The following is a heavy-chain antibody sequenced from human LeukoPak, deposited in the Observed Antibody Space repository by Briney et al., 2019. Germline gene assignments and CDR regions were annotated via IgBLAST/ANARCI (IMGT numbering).Heavy chain of an antibody. CDR2: ISGSGGST. CDR3: AKNYGSGSSVKYYYYMDV. J-gene: IGHJ6*03. Sequence: GGSLRLSCAASGFTFSSYGMSWVRQAPGKGLEWVSAISGSGGSTYYADSVKGRVTISRDNFKNTLYLQMNSLRVEDTAVYYCAKNYGSGSSVKYYYYMDVWGKGTPVTVSS. V-gene: IGHV3-23*01. D-gene: IGHD3-10*01. CDR1: GFTFSSYG.